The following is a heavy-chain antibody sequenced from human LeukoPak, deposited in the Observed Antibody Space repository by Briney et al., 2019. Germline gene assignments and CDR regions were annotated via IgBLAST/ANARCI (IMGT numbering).Heavy chain of an antibody. CDR3: VRDHNYVSGSFDAFDI. CDR1: GLTFSSYS. Sequence: PGGSLRLSCEASGLTFSSYSMNWVRQAPGKGLEWVSSISSSSSYRYSADSVKGRFTISRDNAKNSLYLQMNSLRAEDTAVYFCVRDHNYVSGSFDAFDIWGQGTVVTVSA. CDR2: ISSSSSYR. D-gene: IGHD3-10*01. J-gene: IGHJ3*02. V-gene: IGHV3-21*01.